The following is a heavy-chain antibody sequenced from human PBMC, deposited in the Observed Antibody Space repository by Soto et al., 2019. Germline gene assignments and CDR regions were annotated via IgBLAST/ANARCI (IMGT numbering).Heavy chain of an antibody. Sequence: QVQLVQSGAEVKKPGASVKVSCKASGYTFTSYGISWVRQAPGQVLEWMGWISAYNGHTNYSHKLQGRVTMTTDTSTSTAYMELRSLRSDDTAVYYCARAAGSYYALLTDYYGSYMDVWGKGTTVTVSS. CDR2: ISAYNGHT. J-gene: IGHJ6*03. D-gene: IGHD3-9*01. CDR3: ARAAGSYYALLTDYYGSYMDV. CDR1: GYTFTSYG. V-gene: IGHV1-18*01.